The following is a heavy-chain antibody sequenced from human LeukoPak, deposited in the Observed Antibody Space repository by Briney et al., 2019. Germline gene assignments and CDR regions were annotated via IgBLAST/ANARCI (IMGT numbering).Heavy chain of an antibody. CDR2: IYPGDSDT. V-gene: IGHV5-51*01. J-gene: IGHJ4*02. Sequence: GESLKISCKGSGYNFTNYWIGWVRQMPGKGLEWMGIIYPGDSDTRYSLSFQGQVTISADKSISTAYLQWSSLKASDTAMYYCARRAPYGDYNGAVDYWGQGTLVTVSS. D-gene: IGHD4-17*01. CDR1: GYNFTNYW. CDR3: ARRAPYGDYNGAVDY.